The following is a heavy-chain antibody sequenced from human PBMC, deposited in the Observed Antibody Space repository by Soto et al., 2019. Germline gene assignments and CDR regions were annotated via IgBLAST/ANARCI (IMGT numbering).Heavy chain of an antibody. J-gene: IGHJ4*02. CDR2: ISGSGGNT. V-gene: IGHV3-23*01. Sequence: GGSLRLSCAGSGFTFSSYAMSWVRQAPGKGLEWVSVISGSGGNTYYADSLKGRFTISRDNSKNTLYLQMNSLGAEDTAVYYCAKPNLYCTSTSCYDYWGQGTLVTVSS. CDR3: AKPNLYCTSTSCYDY. D-gene: IGHD2-2*01. CDR1: GFTFSSYA.